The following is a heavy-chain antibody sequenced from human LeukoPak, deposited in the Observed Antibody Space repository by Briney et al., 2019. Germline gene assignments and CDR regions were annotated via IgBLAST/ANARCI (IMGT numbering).Heavy chain of an antibody. CDR2: ISAYNGNT. Sequence: ASVKVSCKASGYTFTSYGISWVRQAPGQGLEWMGWISAYNGNTNYAQKLQGRVTMTTDTSTSTAYMELRSLRSDDTAVYYCARGQKYNWNEGGSDYWGQGTLVTVSS. V-gene: IGHV1-18*01. CDR1: GYTFTSYG. D-gene: IGHD1-20*01. J-gene: IGHJ4*02. CDR3: ARGQKYNWNEGGSDY.